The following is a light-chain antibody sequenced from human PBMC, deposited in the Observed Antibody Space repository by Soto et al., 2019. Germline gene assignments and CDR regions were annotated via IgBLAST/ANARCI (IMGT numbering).Light chain of an antibody. V-gene: IGKV1-9*01. Sequence: GDRVTITCRASQDITSYLAWYQQKPGKAPKILIYAASTLQSGVPSRFSGSGSGTEFSLTINNLQPEDYATYDCLHPNVYPIVTFGPGTKVDIK. CDR3: LHPNVYPIVT. CDR1: QDITSY. J-gene: IGKJ3*01. CDR2: AAS.